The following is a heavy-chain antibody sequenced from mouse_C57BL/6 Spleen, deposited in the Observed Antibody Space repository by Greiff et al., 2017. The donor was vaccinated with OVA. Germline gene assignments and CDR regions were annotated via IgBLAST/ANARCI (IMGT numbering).Heavy chain of an antibody. V-gene: IGHV14-1*01. CDR3: TTSGGSSYFDY. CDR1: GFNIKDYY. Sequence: EVQLQQSGAELVRPGASVKLSCTASGFNIKDYYMHWVKQRPEQGLEWIGRIDPEDGDTEYAPKFQGKATMTADTSSNTAYLQLSRLTSEDTAVYYCTTSGGSSYFDYWGQGTTLTVSS. D-gene: IGHD1-1*01. CDR2: IDPEDGDT. J-gene: IGHJ2*01.